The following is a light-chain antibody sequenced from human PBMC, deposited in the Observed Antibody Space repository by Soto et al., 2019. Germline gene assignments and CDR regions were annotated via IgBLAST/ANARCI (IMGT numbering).Light chain of an antibody. Sequence: IQMTQSPSTLSASVGDRVSITYRASQTIFSWLAWYQQKPGKAPNLLIYKASSLESGVPSRYSGGGSGTEFTLTISGLQPDDLATYYCQQYNSFPYSFGQGTKLEIK. CDR3: QQYNSFPYS. J-gene: IGKJ2*03. CDR2: KAS. CDR1: QTIFSW. V-gene: IGKV1-5*03.